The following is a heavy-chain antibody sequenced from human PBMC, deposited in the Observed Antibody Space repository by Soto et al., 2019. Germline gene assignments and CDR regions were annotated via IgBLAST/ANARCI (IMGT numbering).Heavy chain of an antibody. V-gene: IGHV3-11*01. CDR1: GFTFTDYS. D-gene: IGHD6-6*01. J-gene: IGHJ4*02. CDR3: ARQAARNYIDS. Sequence: GGSLRLSCAASGFTFTDYSMIWIRQAPGKGLECLAFIDSRGRTLSCADSVKGRFTISRDNAKNSLYLQMHSLRADDAAVYYCARQAARNYIDSWGQGDVVTVSS. CDR2: IDSRGRTL.